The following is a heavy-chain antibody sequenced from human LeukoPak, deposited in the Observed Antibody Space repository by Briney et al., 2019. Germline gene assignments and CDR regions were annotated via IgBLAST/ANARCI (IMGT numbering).Heavy chain of an antibody. CDR1: GYTFPSYY. CDR2: INPSGGNT. V-gene: IGHV1-46*01. Sequence: ASVKVSCKASGYTFPSYYMHWVRQAPGQGLEWMGVINPSGGNTNSAQRFQGRVTMTRDTSTRTVYMELSSLGSEDTAVYYCARVPSQTYDSSGYYFDYWGQGTLVTVSS. D-gene: IGHD3-22*01. CDR3: ARVPSQTYDSSGYYFDY. J-gene: IGHJ4*02.